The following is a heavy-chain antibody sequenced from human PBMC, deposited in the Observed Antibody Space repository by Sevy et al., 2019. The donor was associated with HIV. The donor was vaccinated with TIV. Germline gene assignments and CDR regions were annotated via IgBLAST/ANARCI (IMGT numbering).Heavy chain of an antibody. V-gene: IGHV1-2*02. D-gene: IGHD3-10*01. J-gene: IGHJ4*02. CDR2: INPNSGGS. CDR3: ARDGFYYGSGTYTYFDY. CDR1: GYTFTDYF. Sequence: ASVKVSCKASGYTFTDYFIHWVRQAPGQGLECMRWINPNSGGSNYAQQFQGRVTMTWDTSSRTAYMELSRLRSDDTAVYYCARDGFYYGSGTYTYFDYWGQGSLVTVSS.